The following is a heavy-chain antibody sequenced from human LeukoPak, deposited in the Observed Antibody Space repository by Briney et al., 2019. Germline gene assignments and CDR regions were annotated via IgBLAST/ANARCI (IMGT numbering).Heavy chain of an antibody. CDR3: ARHHPSLRYHDY. CDR1: GGSVSTIGYS. Sequence: SQTLSLTCGVSGGSVSTIGYSWSWIRQPPGKGLEWIGYIYQSGSTSYNPSLQSRVTISIDKSKNQFSLKLSSVTAADTAVYYCARHHPSLRYHDYWGQGTLVTVSS. D-gene: IGHD3-9*01. CDR2: IYQSGST. V-gene: IGHV4-30-2*01. J-gene: IGHJ4*02.